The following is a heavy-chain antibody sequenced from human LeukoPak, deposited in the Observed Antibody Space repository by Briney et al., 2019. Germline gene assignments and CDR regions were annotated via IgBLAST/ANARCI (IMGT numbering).Heavy chain of an antibody. Sequence: HAGVSLRLSCAASGLSFSSYDMHWVRQATGKGLEWVSAIGTKGDTYYSDSVRGRFTISRENGKNSLYLRMNSLRAGDTAVYYCAREMSDTVTWGWYFDLWGRGTLVTVSS. CDR3: AREMSDTVTWGWYFDL. J-gene: IGHJ2*01. CDR2: IGTKGDT. CDR1: GLSFSSYD. D-gene: IGHD4-17*01. V-gene: IGHV3-13*01.